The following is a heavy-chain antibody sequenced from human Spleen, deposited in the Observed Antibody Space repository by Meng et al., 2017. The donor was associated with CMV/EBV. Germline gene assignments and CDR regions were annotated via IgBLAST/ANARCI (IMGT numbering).Heavy chain of an antibody. CDR2: INHSGST. CDR3: ARGVAAAGVDY. D-gene: IGHD6-13*01. Sequence: SETLSLTCAVYGGSFSGYYWSWIRQPPGKGLEWIGEINHSGSTNYNPSLKSRVTISVDTSKNQFSLKLSSVTAADTAVYYCARGVAAAGVDYWGQGTLVTVSS. J-gene: IGHJ4*02. CDR1: GGSFSGYY. V-gene: IGHV4-34*01.